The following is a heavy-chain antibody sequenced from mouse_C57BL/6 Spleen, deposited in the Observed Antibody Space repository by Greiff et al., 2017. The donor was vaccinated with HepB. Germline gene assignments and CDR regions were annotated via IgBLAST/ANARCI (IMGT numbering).Heavy chain of an antibody. J-gene: IGHJ3*01. CDR1: GFTFSDYY. Sequence: DVKLVESGGGLVQPGGSLKLSCAASGFTFSDYYMYWVRQTPEKRLEWVAYISNGGGSTYYPDTVKGRFTISRDNAKNTLYLQMSRLKSEDTAMYYCARPPHYYGSEGFAYWGQGTLVTVSA. CDR2: ISNGGGST. D-gene: IGHD1-1*01. CDR3: ARPPHYYGSEGFAY. V-gene: IGHV5-12*01.